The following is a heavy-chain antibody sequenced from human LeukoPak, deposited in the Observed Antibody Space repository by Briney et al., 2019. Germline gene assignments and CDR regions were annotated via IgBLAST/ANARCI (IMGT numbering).Heavy chain of an antibody. CDR1: GYTFTSYA. J-gene: IGHJ4*02. CDR3: ARDTSGWSDTHIPHHIDY. CDR2: INAGNGNT. V-gene: IGHV1-3*01. D-gene: IGHD6-19*01. Sequence: ASVKVSCKASGYTFTSYAMHWVRQAPGQRLEWMGWINAGNGNTKYSQKFQGRVTITRDTSASTAYMELSSLRSEDTAVYYCARDTSGWSDTHIPHHIDYWGQGTLVLVSS.